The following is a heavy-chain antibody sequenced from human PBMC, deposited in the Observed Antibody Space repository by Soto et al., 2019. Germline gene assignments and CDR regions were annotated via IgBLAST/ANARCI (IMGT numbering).Heavy chain of an antibody. Sequence: ASVKVSCKASGYNFTGHYLHWVRQAPGQGLEWMGWINPNSGGTYFSPKFLGRVTMTRDTSINTAYMQLSRMTSDDTGVYYCARVDDYWSAYDHWGQGTLVTVSS. D-gene: IGHD3-3*01. V-gene: IGHV1-2*02. CDR1: GYNFTGHY. J-gene: IGHJ4*02. CDR2: INPNSGGT. CDR3: ARVDDYWSAYDH.